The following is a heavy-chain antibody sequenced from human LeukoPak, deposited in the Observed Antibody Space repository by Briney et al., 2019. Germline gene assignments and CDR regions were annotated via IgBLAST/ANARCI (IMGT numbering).Heavy chain of an antibody. CDR1: GFSFNSYS. Sequence: GGSLRLSCAASGFSFNSYSMNWVRQAPGKGLEWVSSISSRSDDKYYADSVKGRFTISRDNAKNSLYLQMNSLRTEDTALYYCAKDIAEEKIIAVAGQYYYYGMDVWGQGTTVTVSS. D-gene: IGHD6-19*01. V-gene: IGHV3-21*04. J-gene: IGHJ6*02. CDR3: AKDIAEEKIIAVAGQYYYYGMDV. CDR2: ISSRSDDK.